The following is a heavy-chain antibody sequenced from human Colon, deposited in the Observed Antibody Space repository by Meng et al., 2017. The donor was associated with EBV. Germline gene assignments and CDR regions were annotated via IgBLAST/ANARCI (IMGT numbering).Heavy chain of an antibody. J-gene: IGHJ4*02. D-gene: IGHD6-19*01. Sequence: QLQLHDSGPGLGKPSQTLSLTCTVSGGSVSSGGYYWTWIRQHPGKGLEWFGHIYYSGSTFYNPSLKRRVIISIDTSKNQFSLNLRSVTAADTAVYYCAKVSSGWDYFDYWGQGTLVTVSS. CDR2: IYYSGST. V-gene: IGHV4-31*03. CDR3: AKVSSGWDYFDY. CDR1: GGSVSSGGYY.